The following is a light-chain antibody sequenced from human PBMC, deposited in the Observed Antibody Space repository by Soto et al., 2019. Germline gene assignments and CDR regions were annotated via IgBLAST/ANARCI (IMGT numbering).Light chain of an antibody. CDR1: SSDVGDYNY. V-gene: IGLV2-14*01. J-gene: IGLJ2*01. CDR2: EVS. Sequence: QSALTQPASVSGSPGQSITISCTGTSSDVGDYNYVSWYQQHPGKAPKLMIYEVSNRPSGVSNRFSGSKSGNTASLTISGLQAEDEADYYCSSDTSSSSVVFGGGTQLTVL. CDR3: SSDTSSSSVV.